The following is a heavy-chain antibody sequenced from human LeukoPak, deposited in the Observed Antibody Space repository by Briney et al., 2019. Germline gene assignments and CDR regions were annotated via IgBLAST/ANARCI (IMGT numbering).Heavy chain of an antibody. D-gene: IGHD1-26*01. CDR3: ARVGATNWFDP. CDR2: ISSNSNDI. Sequence: GGSLRLSCAASGFTFSSYSMNWVRQAPGKGLEWVSSISSNSNDIYYADSVKGRFTISRDDAKNSLYLQMNSLRAEDTAVYYCARVGATNWFDPWGQGTLVTVSS. J-gene: IGHJ5*02. CDR1: GFTFSSYS. V-gene: IGHV3-21*04.